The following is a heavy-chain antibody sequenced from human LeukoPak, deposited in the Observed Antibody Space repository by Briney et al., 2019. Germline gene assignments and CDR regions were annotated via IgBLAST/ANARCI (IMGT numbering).Heavy chain of an antibody. J-gene: IGHJ4*02. V-gene: IGHV3-53*01. CDR1: GFTVSSNY. CDR3: ARNYYDSSGYLHDY. CDR2: IYSGGST. Sequence: PGGSLRLSCAASGFTVSSNYMSWVRQAPGKGLEWVSVIYSGGSTYYADSVKGRFTISRDNSENTLYLQMNSLRAEDTAVYYCARNYYDSSGYLHDYWGQGTLVTVSS. D-gene: IGHD3-22*01.